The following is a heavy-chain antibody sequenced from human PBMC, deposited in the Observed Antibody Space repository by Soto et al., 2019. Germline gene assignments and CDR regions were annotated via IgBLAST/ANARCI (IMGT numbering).Heavy chain of an antibody. CDR3: ARLPDTAMVYYFDY. CDR2: IDPSDSQT. CDR1: GYSFAGYW. V-gene: IGHV5-10-1*01. D-gene: IGHD5-18*01. Sequence: GESLKISCKGSGYSFAGYWITWVRQKPGKGLEWMGRIDPSDSQTYYSPSFRGHVTISVTKSITTVFLQWSSLKASDTAMYYCARLPDTAMVYYFDYWGQGTLVTVSS. J-gene: IGHJ4*02.